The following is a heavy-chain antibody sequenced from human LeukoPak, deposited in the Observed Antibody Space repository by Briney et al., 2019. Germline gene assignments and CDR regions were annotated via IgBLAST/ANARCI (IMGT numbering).Heavy chain of an antibody. CDR1: GGSISSSSYY. Sequence: SETLSLTCTVSGGSISSSSYYWGWIRQPPGKGLEWIGSIYYSGSTYYNPSLKSRVTISVDTSKNQFSLKLRSVTAADTAVYYCASGIVVVVAATYYFDYWGQGTLVTVSS. D-gene: IGHD2-15*01. V-gene: IGHV4-39*01. CDR3: ASGIVVVVAATYYFDY. J-gene: IGHJ4*02. CDR2: IYYSGST.